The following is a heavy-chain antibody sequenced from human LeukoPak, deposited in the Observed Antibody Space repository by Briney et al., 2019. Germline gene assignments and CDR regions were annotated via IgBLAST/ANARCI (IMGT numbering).Heavy chain of an antibody. J-gene: IGHJ4*02. V-gene: IGHV4-38-2*02. CDR3: ATLRYAYYYGSGSSIISAFDY. CDR1: GYSISSGYY. D-gene: IGHD3-10*01. Sequence: PSETLSLTCTVSGYSISSGYYWGWIRQPPGKGLEWIGSIYHSGSTYYNPSLKSRVTISVDTSKNQFSLKLSSVTAADTAVYYCATLRYAYYYGSGSSIISAFDYWGQGTLVTVSS. CDR2: IYHSGST.